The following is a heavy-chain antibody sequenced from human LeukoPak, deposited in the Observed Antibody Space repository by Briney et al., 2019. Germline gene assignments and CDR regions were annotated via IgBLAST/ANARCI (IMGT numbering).Heavy chain of an antibody. D-gene: IGHD6-19*01. J-gene: IGHJ4*02. CDR1: GFTFSSYG. CDR2: ISYDGSKK. CDR3: ARGGEWLDPERTPVDY. V-gene: IGHV3-30-3*01. Sequence: GGSLRLSCAASGFTFSSYGMHWVRQAPGKGLEWVAVISYDGSKKYYADSVKGRVTISRDNSKNTLYLQMNSLRAEDTAVYYCARGGEWLDPERTPVDYWGQGTLVTVSS.